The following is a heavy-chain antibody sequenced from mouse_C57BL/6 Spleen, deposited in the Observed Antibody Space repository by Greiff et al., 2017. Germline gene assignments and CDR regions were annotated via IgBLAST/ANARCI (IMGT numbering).Heavy chain of an antibody. CDR2: IDPSDGET. Sequence: VQLQQPGAELVRPGSSVKLSCKASGYTFTSYWMHWVKQRPIQGLEWIGNIDPSDGETNYNQKFKDKATLTVDKSSSTAYMQLSSLTSEDSAVYYCAREASYSYYSMDYWGQGTSVTVSS. D-gene: IGHD2-12*01. J-gene: IGHJ4*01. V-gene: IGHV1-52*01. CDR1: GYTFTSYW. CDR3: AREASYSYYSMDY.